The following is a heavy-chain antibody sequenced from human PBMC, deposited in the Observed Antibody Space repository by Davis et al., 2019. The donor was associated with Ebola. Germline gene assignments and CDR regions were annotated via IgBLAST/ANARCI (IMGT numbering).Heavy chain of an antibody. V-gene: IGHV3-74*01. Sequence: HTGGSLRLSCAASGFTFSTYWMHWVRQVPGKGLVWVSRTNEYGSTTNYADSVRGRFTISRDNAKNSLYLQMNSLRAEDTAVYYCARSLWYYGMDVWGQGTTVTVSS. J-gene: IGHJ6*02. D-gene: IGHD3-16*01. CDR2: TNEYGSTT. CDR3: ARSLWYYGMDV. CDR1: GFTFSTYW.